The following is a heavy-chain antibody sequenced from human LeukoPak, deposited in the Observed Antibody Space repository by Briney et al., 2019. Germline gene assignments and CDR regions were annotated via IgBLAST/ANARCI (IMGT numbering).Heavy chain of an antibody. Sequence: SVKVSCKASGGTFSSYAISWVRQAPGQGLEWMGGIIPIFGTANYAQKFQGRVTITADKSTSTAYMELSSLRSEDTAVYYCARSSIIAAAGPYYFDYWGQGTLVTVSS. CDR1: GGTFSSYA. V-gene: IGHV1-69*06. CDR3: ARSSIIAAAGPYYFDY. CDR2: IIPIFGTA. D-gene: IGHD6-13*01. J-gene: IGHJ4*02.